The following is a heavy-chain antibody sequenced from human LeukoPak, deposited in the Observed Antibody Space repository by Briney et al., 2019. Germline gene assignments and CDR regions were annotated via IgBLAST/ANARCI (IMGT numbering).Heavy chain of an antibody. CDR3: ARGGGIYYYYGMDV. CDR1: GGSFSGYY. J-gene: IGHJ6*02. D-gene: IGHD6-13*01. Sequence: PSETLSLTCAVYGGSFSGYYWSWIRQPPGKGLEWIGEINHSGSTNYNPSLKSRVTISVDTSKNQFSLKLSSVTAADTPVYYCARGGGIYYYYGMDVWGQGTTVTVSS. V-gene: IGHV4-34*01. CDR2: INHSGST.